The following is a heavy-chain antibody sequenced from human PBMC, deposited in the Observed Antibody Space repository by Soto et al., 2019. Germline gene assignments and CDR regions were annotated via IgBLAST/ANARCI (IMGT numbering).Heavy chain of an antibody. J-gene: IGHJ4*02. CDR3: AHRRGAYYFDY. D-gene: IGHD1-26*01. CDR1: GFSLSTNGVG. CDR2: IYWDGDK. Sequence: QITLKESGPALVKPTQTLTLNCTFSGFSLSTNGVGVGWILQPPGKALEWLALIYWDGDKRYSPSLKSRLTITKDTSKNQVVLTMTNMDPVDTATYYCAHRRGAYYFDYWGQGTLVTVSS. V-gene: IGHV2-5*02.